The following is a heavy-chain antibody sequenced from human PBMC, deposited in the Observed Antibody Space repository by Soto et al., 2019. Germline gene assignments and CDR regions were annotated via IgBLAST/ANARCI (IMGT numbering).Heavy chain of an antibody. Sequence: QVQLVESGGGVVQPGRSLRLSCAASGFTFSSYAMHWVRQAPGKGLEWVAVISYDGSNKYYADSVKGRFTISRDNSKNTLYLQMNSLRAEDTAVYYCARPKYYYDSSGSFDYWGQGTLVTVSS. V-gene: IGHV3-30-3*01. CDR1: GFTFSSYA. CDR3: ARPKYYYDSSGSFDY. J-gene: IGHJ4*02. D-gene: IGHD3-22*01. CDR2: ISYDGSNK.